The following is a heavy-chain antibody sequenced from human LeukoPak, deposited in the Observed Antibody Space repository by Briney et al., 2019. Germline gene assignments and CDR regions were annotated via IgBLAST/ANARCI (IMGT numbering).Heavy chain of an antibody. Sequence: GGSLRLSCAASGFTFSSYEMNWVRQASGKALEWVSYISSSGSTIYYADSVKGRFTISRDNAKNSLYLQMNSLRAEDTAVYYCARVGCFSSTSCYRGSDYWGQGTLVTVSS. CDR3: ARVGCFSSTSCYRGSDY. D-gene: IGHD2-2*01. J-gene: IGHJ4*02. CDR2: ISSSGSTI. V-gene: IGHV3-48*03. CDR1: GFTFSSYE.